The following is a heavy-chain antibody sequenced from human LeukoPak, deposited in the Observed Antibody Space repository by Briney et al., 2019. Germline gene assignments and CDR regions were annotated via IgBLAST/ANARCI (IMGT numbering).Heavy chain of an antibody. D-gene: IGHD2-15*01. V-gene: IGHV3-53*01. Sequence: GGSLRLSCAASGFTFSSYGIHWVRQAPGKGLEWVSVIYSGGSTYYADSVKGRFTISRDNSKNTLYLQMNSLRAEDTAVYYCARAKPAFSLWGQGTLVTVSS. CDR2: IYSGGST. J-gene: IGHJ4*02. CDR3: ARAKPAFSL. CDR1: GFTFSSYG.